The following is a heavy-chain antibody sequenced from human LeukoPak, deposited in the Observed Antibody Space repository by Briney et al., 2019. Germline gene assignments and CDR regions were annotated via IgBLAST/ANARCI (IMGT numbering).Heavy chain of an antibody. CDR2: IDPTDSYV. CDR1: GYTFPRNW. J-gene: IGHJ4*02. D-gene: IGHD3-10*01. CDR3: ARHVPGYYGSGTNDF. V-gene: IGHV5-10-1*01. Sequence: GESLKISCQASGYTFPRNWISWVRQIPGKGREWRGTIDPTDSYVNYCPSFEGHVTISTDRSINTVYLHWGSLRASDTAMYYCARHVPGYYGSGTNDFWGQGTLVTVAS.